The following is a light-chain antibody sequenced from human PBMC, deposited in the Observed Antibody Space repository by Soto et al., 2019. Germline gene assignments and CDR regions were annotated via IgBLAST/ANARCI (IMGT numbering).Light chain of an antibody. Sequence: QSALTRPASVSVSLGQSITMSCTGTSSDIGGYKYVSWYQQHPGKAPKLIIFEVSNRPSGVSDRFSGSNSGNTASLTISGLQAEDEADYYCTSYSRYRVLVFGGGTKVTVL. CDR2: EVS. CDR1: SSDIGGYKY. V-gene: IGLV2-14*01. J-gene: IGLJ3*02. CDR3: TSYSRYRVLV.